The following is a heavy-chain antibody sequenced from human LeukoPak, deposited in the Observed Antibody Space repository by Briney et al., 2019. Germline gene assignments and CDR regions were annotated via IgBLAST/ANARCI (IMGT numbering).Heavy chain of an antibody. CDR2: INPTSGGT. CDR3: ARSYGDSGNHFNYMDV. D-gene: IGHD4-17*01. CDR1: GYTFIGYY. Sequence: ASVKVSCKASGYTFIGYYIHWVRQAPGQGLEWMGRINPTSGGTNSAQKFQGRVTMTSDTSISTAYMELRRLRSGDTAVYYCARSYGDSGNHFNYMDVWGKGTTVTVSS. J-gene: IGHJ6*03. V-gene: IGHV1-2*06.